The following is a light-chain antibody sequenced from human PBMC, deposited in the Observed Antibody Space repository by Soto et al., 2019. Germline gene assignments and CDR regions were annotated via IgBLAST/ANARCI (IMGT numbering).Light chain of an antibody. CDR3: QQYNTRRSIS. CDR2: GAS. J-gene: IGKJ5*01. Sequence: EFVLTQSPGTLSLSPGERATLSCRASQTVRNNYLAWYQQKPGQAPSLLIYGASTRATGVPARFTGSGSGTDFTLTISSLQSEDFAVYYCQQYNTRRSISFGQGTRREIK. V-gene: IGKV3-15*01. CDR1: QTVRNN.